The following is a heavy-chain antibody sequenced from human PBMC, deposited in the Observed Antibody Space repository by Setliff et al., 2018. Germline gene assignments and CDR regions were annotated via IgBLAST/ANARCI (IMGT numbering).Heavy chain of an antibody. J-gene: IGHJ5*02. D-gene: IGHD6-13*01. V-gene: IGHV7-4-1*02. Sequence: ASVKVSCKASGYTFTSYAMNWVRQAPGQGLEWVGWINTNTGNPTYAQGFTGRFVFSLDTSVSTAYLQISSLKAGDTAVYYCARVWRSSSWYWFDPWGQGTLVTVSS. CDR2: INTNTGNP. CDR3: ARVWRSSSWYWFDP. CDR1: GYTFTSYA.